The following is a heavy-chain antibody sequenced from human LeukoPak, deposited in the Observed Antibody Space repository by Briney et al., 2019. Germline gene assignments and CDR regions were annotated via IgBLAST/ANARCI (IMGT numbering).Heavy chain of an antibody. D-gene: IGHD6-19*01. CDR2: ISGSGGST. V-gene: IGHV3-23*01. CDR3: AKTSSGWYYFDY. J-gene: IGHJ4*02. CDR1: GFTFSSYS. Sequence: GGSLRLSCAASGFTFSSYSMSWVRQAPGKGLEWVSAISGSGGSTYYADSVKGRFTISRDNSKNTLYLQMNSLRAEDTAVYYCAKTSSGWYYFDYWGQGTLVTVSS.